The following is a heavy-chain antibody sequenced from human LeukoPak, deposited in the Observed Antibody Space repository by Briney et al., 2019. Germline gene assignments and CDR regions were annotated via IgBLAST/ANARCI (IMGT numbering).Heavy chain of an antibody. J-gene: IGHJ4*02. V-gene: IGHV4-61*02. CDR2: IYTSGST. D-gene: IGHD6-19*01. CDR3: ARARHSSGWGFDY. CDR1: GGSISSDSYY. Sequence: SETLSLTCTVSGGSISSDSYYWSWIRQPAGKGLEWIGRIYTSGSTNYNPSLKSRVTISVDTSKNQFSLKLSSVTAADTAVSYCARARHSSGWGFDYWGQGTLVTVSS.